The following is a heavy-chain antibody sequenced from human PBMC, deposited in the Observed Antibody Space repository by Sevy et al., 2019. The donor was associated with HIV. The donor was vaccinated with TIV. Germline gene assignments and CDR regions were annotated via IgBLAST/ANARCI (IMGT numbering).Heavy chain of an antibody. J-gene: IGHJ5*02. CDR3: ARGIAAAEFPTVKENWFDP. Sequence: SETLSLTCAVYGGSFSGYYWSWIRQPPGKGLEWIGEINHSGSTDYNPSLKSRVTISVDTSKNQFSLKLSSVTAADTAVYYCARGIAAAEFPTVKENWFDPWGQGTLVTVSS. D-gene: IGHD6-13*01. CDR1: GGSFSGYY. CDR2: INHSGST. V-gene: IGHV4-34*01.